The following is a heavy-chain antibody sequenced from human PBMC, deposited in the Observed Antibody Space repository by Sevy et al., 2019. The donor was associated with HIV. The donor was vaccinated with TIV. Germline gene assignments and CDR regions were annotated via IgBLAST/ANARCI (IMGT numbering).Heavy chain of an antibody. J-gene: IGHJ4*02. D-gene: IGHD1-26*01. Sequence: SETLSLTCAVYGGSFSGYYWSWIRRPPGKGLEWIGEINHSGSTNYNPSLMSRVTISVDTSENQFSLKLSSVTAADTAVYYCARGHRMGSESPGYWGQGTLVTVSS. V-gene: IGHV4-34*01. CDR2: INHSGST. CDR1: GGSFSGYY. CDR3: ARGHRMGSESPGY.